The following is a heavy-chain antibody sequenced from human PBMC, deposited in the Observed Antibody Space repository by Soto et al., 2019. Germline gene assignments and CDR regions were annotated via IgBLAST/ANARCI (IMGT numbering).Heavy chain of an antibody. V-gene: IGHV4-34*01. CDR3: ARETASDY. CDR2: INHSGST. D-gene: IGHD2-21*01. Sequence: QVQLQQWGAGLLKPSETLSLTCAVYGGSFSGYYWSWIRQPPGKGLEWIGEINHSGSTNYNPSLKSRVTIPVDTSEYQFSLKLSSVTAADTAVYYCARETASDYWGQGTLVTVSS. CDR1: GGSFSGYY. J-gene: IGHJ4*02.